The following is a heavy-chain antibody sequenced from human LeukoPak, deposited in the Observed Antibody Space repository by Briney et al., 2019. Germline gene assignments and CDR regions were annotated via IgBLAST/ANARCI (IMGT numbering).Heavy chain of an antibody. D-gene: IGHD6-6*01. CDR2: INSDGSSA. Sequence: PGGSLRLSCAASGFTFRTYWMHWVRQAPGKGLVWVSYINSDGSSATYADSVKGRFTISRDNADNTLYLQMNSLKAEDTALYYCVRGITTRRSPDLDYWGQGTLVTVSS. V-gene: IGHV3-74*03. CDR3: VRGITTRRSPDLDY. J-gene: IGHJ4*02. CDR1: GFTFRTYW.